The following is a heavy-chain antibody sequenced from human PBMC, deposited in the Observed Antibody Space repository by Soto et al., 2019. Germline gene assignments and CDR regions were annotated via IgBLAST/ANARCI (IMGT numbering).Heavy chain of an antibody. V-gene: IGHV3-74*01. CDR2: IDHDGPT. CDR3: VRDSHGDY. J-gene: IGHJ4*02. Sequence: EVQLVESGGGLVQPGGSLRLSCGGSGFTFSNYWMHWVRQAPGKGLEWVSRIDHDGPTDYADSVRGRFTISRDNAENTLYLQMNSLRPEDTAVYYCVRDSHGDYWGQGTLVTVSS. CDR1: GFTFSNYW.